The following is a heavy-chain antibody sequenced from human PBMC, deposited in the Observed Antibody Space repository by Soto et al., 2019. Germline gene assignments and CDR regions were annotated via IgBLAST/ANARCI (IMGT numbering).Heavy chain of an antibody. D-gene: IGHD3-10*01. CDR2: ISSGSSTI. J-gene: IGHJ4*02. CDR3: ASGSPWFGYFDN. Sequence: PGGSLRLSCATSGSTFSNYSMNWVRQAPGRGPEWVSYISSGSSTISYADSVKGRFTISRDNAKNSLYLQMNSLRAEDTAVYYCASGSPWFGYFDNWGQGTQVTVSS. V-gene: IGHV3-48*01. CDR1: GSTFSNYS.